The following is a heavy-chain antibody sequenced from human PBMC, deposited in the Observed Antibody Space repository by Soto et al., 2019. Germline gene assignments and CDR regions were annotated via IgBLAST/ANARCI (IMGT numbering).Heavy chain of an antibody. D-gene: IGHD3-10*01. CDR3: AREVWFGESDYYYGMDV. CDR2: IYYSGST. V-gene: IGHV4-31*03. J-gene: IGHJ6*01. CDR1: GGSISSGGYY. Sequence: SETLSLPCTVSGGSISSGGYYCSWIRQHPGKILAWIGFIYYSGSTYYTPSLKSRVTISVDASKNQFSLKLSSVTAADTAVYYCAREVWFGESDYYYGMDVWGQGTTVTVSS.